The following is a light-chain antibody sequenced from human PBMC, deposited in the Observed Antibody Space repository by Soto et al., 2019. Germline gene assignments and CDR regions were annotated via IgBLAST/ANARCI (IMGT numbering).Light chain of an antibody. CDR2: DAS. CDR1: QSISSW. V-gene: IGKV1-5*01. J-gene: IGKJ2*01. CDR3: QQYNSYSLYT. Sequence: DIQMTQSPSTLSASVGDRVTITCRASQSISSWLAWYQQKPGKAPKLLIYDASSLESGVPSRFSVSGSGTEFTLTISSPQPDDFSTNYCQQYNSYSLYTFGQGTKLEIK.